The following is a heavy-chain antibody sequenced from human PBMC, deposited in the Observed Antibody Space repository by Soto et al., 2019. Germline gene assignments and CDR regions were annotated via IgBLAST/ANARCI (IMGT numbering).Heavy chain of an antibody. CDR2: IYHSGST. Sequence: SQTLSPTCAVSCGSISSGGSSWSCIRQPAGKGLDWIGYIYHSGSTYYNPSLKSRVTISVDRSKNQFSLKLSSVTAADTAVYYCARAGDSSGQVALGYCGQGTLVTVSS. D-gene: IGHD6-19*01. V-gene: IGHV4-30-2*01. J-gene: IGHJ4*02. CDR3: ARAGDSSGQVALGY. CDR1: CGSISSGGSS.